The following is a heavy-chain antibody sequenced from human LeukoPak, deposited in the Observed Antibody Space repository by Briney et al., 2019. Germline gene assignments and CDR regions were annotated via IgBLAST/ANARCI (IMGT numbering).Heavy chain of an antibody. CDR3: ARGGPLRVVITIGGY. Sequence: ASVKVSCKASGYTFTGYYMHWVRQAPGQGLEWMGWINPNSGGTNCAQKFQGRVTMTRDTSISTAYMELSRLRSDDTAVYYCARGGPLRVVITIGGYWGQGTLVTVSS. CDR1: GYTFTGYY. V-gene: IGHV1-2*02. D-gene: IGHD3-22*01. CDR2: INPNSGGT. J-gene: IGHJ4*02.